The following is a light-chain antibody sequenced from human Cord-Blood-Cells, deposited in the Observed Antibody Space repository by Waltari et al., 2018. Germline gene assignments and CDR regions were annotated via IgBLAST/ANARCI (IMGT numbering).Light chain of an antibody. V-gene: IGLV2-23*01. J-gene: IGLJ1*01. Sequence: QSALTQPASVSGSPGQSITISCTGTSSDFGSYNLVSWYQQHPGKAPKLMIYEGSKRPSGVSNRFSGSKSGNTASLTISGLQAEDEADYYCCSYAGSKYVFGTGTKVTVL. CDR1: SSDFGSYNL. CDR3: CSYAGSKYV. CDR2: EGS.